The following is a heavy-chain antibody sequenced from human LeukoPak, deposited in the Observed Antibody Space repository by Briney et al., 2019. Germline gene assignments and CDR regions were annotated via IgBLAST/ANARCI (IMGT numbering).Heavy chain of an antibody. V-gene: IGHV1-2*02. CDR3: ARDHYDDSPRTFDY. CDR1: GYTFTGYY. J-gene: IGHJ4*02. Sequence: GASVKVSCKASGYTFTGYYIHWVRQAPGQGLEWMGWIDPNSGGTNYAQKFQGRVTMTRDTSISTAYMELSRLRSDDTAVYYCARDHYDDSPRTFDYWGQGTLVTVSS. CDR2: IDPNSGGT. D-gene: IGHD4-17*01.